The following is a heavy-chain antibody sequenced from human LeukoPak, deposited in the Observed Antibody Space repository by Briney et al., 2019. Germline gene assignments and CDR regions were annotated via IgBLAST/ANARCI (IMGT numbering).Heavy chain of an antibody. J-gene: IGHJ4*02. CDR2: IKENGSEK. CDR1: GFTFSSYR. V-gene: IGHV3-7*01. CDR3: ARDGSSFDY. D-gene: IGHD2-15*01. Sequence: PGGSLRLSCAASGFTFSSYRMSWVRQAPGKGLEWVANIKENGSEKYYVDSVKGRFTISRDNAKNSLYLQMNSLRAEDTAVYYCARDGSSFDYWGQGALVTVSS.